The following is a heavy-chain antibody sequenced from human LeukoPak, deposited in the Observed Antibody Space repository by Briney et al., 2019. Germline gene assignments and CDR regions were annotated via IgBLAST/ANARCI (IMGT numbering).Heavy chain of an antibody. CDR3: ARGSYFDY. CDR1: GFTFSSYA. CDR2: ISYDGSNK. V-gene: IGHV3-30-3*01. Sequence: QPGRSLRLSCAASGFTFSSYAMHWVRQAPGKGLESVAVISYDGSNKYYADSVKGRFTISRDNSKNTLYLQMNSLRAEDTAVYYCARGSYFDYWGQGTLVTVSS. J-gene: IGHJ4*02.